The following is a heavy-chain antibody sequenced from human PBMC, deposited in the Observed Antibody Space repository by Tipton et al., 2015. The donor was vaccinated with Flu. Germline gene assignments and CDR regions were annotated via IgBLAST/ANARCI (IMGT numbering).Heavy chain of an antibody. CDR1: GFTFSNYD. CDR3: VRGKPIWSGWEVDY. J-gene: IGHJ4*02. CDR2: IGTSGDT. Sequence: QLVQSGGGLEQAGGSLTLSCAASGFTFSNYDMHWVRQSSEEGLEWVSAIGTSGDTHYADSVKGRFTVSRDNAKNSLYLQMSSLTVGDTAVYFCVRGKPIWSGWEVDYWGQGTLVSVSS. D-gene: IGHD3-3*01. V-gene: IGHV3-13*01.